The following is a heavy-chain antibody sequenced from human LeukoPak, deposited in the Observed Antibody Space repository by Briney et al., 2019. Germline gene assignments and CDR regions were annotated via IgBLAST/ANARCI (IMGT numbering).Heavy chain of an antibody. D-gene: IGHD6-19*01. CDR2: TYYRSKWYN. J-gene: IGHJ6*02. CDR3: ARMRSWLVGYYYYGMDV. CDR1: GDSVSSNSAA. Sequence: SQTLSLTCAISGDSVSSNSAAWNWIRQSPSRGLEWLGRTYYRSKWYNDYAVSVKSRITINPDTSKNQFSLQLNSVTPEDTAVYYCARMRSWLVGYYYYGMDVWGQGTTVTVSS. V-gene: IGHV6-1*01.